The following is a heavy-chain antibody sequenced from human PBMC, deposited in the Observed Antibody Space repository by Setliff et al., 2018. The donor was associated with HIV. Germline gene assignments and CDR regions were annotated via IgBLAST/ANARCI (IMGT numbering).Heavy chain of an antibody. CDR3: ARGVNFDY. V-gene: IGHV4-59*01. Sequence: SETLSLTCSVSGGSFSGYYWSWIRQPPGKGLEWIGYIYIHNSGSTNYNPSLTSRVTISVDTSRNQFSLKLTSVTAADTAIYYCARGVNFDYWGQGTQVTVSS. D-gene: IGHD3-3*01. CDR2: IYIHNSGST. J-gene: IGHJ4*02. CDR1: GGSFSGYY.